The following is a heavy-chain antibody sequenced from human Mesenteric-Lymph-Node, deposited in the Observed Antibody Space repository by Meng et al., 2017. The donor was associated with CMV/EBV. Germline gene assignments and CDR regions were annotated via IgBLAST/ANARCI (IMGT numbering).Heavy chain of an antibody. CDR2: IKQDGSEK. J-gene: IGHJ6*02. Sequence: GESLKISCAASGFTFSSYWMSWVRQAPGKGLEWVANIKQDGSEKYYVDSVKGRFTISRDNAKNSLYLQMNSLRAEDTAVYYCARVVGVPYDFWSGYYLLEYYYYYYGMDVWGQGTTVTVSS. CDR1: GFTFSSYW. D-gene: IGHD3-3*01. CDR3: ARVVGVPYDFWSGYYLLEYYYYYYGMDV. V-gene: IGHV3-7*01.